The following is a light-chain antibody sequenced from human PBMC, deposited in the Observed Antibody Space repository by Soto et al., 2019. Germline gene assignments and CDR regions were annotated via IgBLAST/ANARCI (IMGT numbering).Light chain of an antibody. CDR2: WAS. V-gene: IGKV4-1*01. J-gene: IGKJ2*01. CDR3: QQYYSTPYT. Sequence: DIVMTQSPDSLAVSLGERATINCKSSQSVLYSSNNKNYLAWYQQKPGQPPKLLIYWASTRESGVPDRFSGSGPGTDFTLTISSLQAEDVAFYYCQQYYSTPYTFGQGTKLEIE. CDR1: QSVLYSSNNKNY.